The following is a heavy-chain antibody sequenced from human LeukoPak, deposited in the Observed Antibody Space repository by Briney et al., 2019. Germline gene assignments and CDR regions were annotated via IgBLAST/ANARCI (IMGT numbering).Heavy chain of an antibody. J-gene: IGHJ6*03. CDR2: IYYSGST. CDR3: ARDNSGYYYMDV. V-gene: IGHV4-34*01. Sequence: SETLSLTCAVYGGSFSGYYWSWIRQPPGKGLEWIGSIYYSGSTYYNPSLKSRVTISVDTSKNQFSLKLSSVTAADTAVYYCARDNSGYYYMDVWGKGTTVTVSS. D-gene: IGHD6-25*01. CDR1: GGSFSGYY.